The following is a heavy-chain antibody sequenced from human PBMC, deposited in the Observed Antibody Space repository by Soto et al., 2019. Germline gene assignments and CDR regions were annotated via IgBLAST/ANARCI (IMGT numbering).Heavy chain of an antibody. CDR3: ARRWGAAVDY. D-gene: IGHD1-26*01. CDR2: IYYSGST. V-gene: IGHV4-59*08. Sequence: PSETLSLTCTVSGGSISSYYWSWIRQPPGKGLEWIGYIYYSGSTNYNPSLKSRVTISVDTSKNQFSLKLSSVTAADTAVYYCARRWGAAVDYWGQRTLVTVSS. CDR1: GGSISSYY. J-gene: IGHJ4*02.